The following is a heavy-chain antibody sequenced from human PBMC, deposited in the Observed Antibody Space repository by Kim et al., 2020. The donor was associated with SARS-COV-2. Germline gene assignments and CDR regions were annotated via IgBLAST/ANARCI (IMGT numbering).Heavy chain of an antibody. Sequence: TTYAPSVKGRFIVSRENSKNSLYLQMNSLKTDDTAVYYCARDTAAAMDVWGQGTTVTVSS. CDR2: T. D-gene: IGHD6-25*01. CDR3: ARDTAAAMDV. V-gene: IGHV3-72*01. J-gene: IGHJ6*02.